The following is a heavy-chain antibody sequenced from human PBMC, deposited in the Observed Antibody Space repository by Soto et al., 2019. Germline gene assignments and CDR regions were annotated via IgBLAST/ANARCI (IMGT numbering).Heavy chain of an antibody. J-gene: IGHJ4*02. V-gene: IGHV1-69*12. D-gene: IGHD5-18*01. CDR3: ASGIQLWLRRINNGYSG. CDR2: IIPMFGTA. CDR1: GGTFSTYA. Sequence: QVQRVQSGAEVKKPESSVKVSCKAPGGTFSTYAISWVRQAPGQGLEWMGGIIPMFGTANYAQRFQDSVTITADESTNTVYMELSSLRSEDTAVYFCASGIQLWLRRINNGYSGWGQGTLVTVSS.